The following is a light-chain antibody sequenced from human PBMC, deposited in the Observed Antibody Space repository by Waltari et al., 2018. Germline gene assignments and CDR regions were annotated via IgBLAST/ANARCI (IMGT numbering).Light chain of an antibody. CDR1: RSVNSN. CDR2: SAS. V-gene: IGKV3-11*01. J-gene: IGKJ1*01. Sequence: EILLTQSPAILSLSPGERATLSCRASRSVNSNLAWYQHKPGHAPRLLIYSASNRATGVPARFSGSGSGTDFTLTISSLEPEDFAVYYCQQRNNWPPWTFGQGTKVEVK. CDR3: QQRNNWPPWT.